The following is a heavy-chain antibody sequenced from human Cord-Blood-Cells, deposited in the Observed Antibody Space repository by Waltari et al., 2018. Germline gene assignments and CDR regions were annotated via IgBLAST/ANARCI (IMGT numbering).Heavy chain of an antibody. D-gene: IGHD2-2*02. J-gene: IGHJ6*03. CDR1: GFSLSNARMG. V-gene: IGHV2-26*01. CDR2: IFSNDEK. CDR3: ARIFGYCSSTSCYRHYYYYMDV. Sequence: QVTLKESGPVLVKPTETLTLTCTVSGFSLSNARMGVSWIRQPPGKALEWLAHIFSNDEKSYSTSLKSRLTISKDTSKSQVVLTMTNMDPVYTATYYCARIFGYCSSTSCYRHYYYYMDVWGKGTTVTVSS.